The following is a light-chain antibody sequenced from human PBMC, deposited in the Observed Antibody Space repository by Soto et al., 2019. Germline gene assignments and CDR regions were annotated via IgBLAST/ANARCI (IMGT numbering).Light chain of an antibody. Sequence: QSALTQHPSASGSPGQSVTISCTGTSSDVGGYNYVSWYQQHPGKAPKLMIYEVSKRPSGVPDRFSGSKSGNTASLTVSGLQAEDEADYYCSSDAGRTVFGTGTKLTVL. CDR1: SSDVGGYNY. J-gene: IGLJ1*01. V-gene: IGLV2-8*01. CDR3: SSDAGRTV. CDR2: EVS.